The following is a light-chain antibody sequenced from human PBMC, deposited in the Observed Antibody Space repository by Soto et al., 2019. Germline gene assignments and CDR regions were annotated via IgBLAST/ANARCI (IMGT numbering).Light chain of an antibody. J-gene: IGKJ2*01. V-gene: IGKV3-15*01. Sequence: ERAMRQSPATVSVSPGERVTLSCGASQSVAGNSAWYQQKPGQAPRLLIYGASTRATGIPARFSGSGSGTEFTLTISSLQSEDFAVYYCHQYNNWPPYTFGQGTKLEIK. CDR3: HQYNNWPPYT. CDR1: QSVAGN. CDR2: GAS.